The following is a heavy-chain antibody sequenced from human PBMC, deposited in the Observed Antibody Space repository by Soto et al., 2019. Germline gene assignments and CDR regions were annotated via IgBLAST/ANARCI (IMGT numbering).Heavy chain of an antibody. J-gene: IGHJ6*02. Sequence: EVQLVESGGGLVQPGGSLRLSCAASGFTFSSYSMNWVRQAPGKGVEWVSYISSSSSTIYYADSVKGRFTISRDNAKNPLYLQMNSLRAEDTAVYYCARADSGYAHGYYYYGMDVWGQGTTVTVSS. CDR3: ARADSGYAHGYYYYGMDV. D-gene: IGHD5-12*01. CDR2: ISSSSSTI. CDR1: GFTFSSYS. V-gene: IGHV3-48*01.